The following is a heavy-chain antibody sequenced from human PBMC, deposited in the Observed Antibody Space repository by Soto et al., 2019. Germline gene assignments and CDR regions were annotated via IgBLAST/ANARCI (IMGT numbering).Heavy chain of an antibody. CDR3: ARLVGAYDSYFDH. D-gene: IGHD5-12*01. CDR2: IYPGDSET. J-gene: IGHJ4*02. CDR1: GYDFARTW. V-gene: IGHV5-51*01. Sequence: PAESLKISCKASGYDFARTWICCFRQLPGKVLDWLGIIYPGDSETRYSPSFRGQVTFSVDMSISTAYLQWSSLKTSDIAIYYCARLVGAYDSYFDHWGQGTRVTAPQ.